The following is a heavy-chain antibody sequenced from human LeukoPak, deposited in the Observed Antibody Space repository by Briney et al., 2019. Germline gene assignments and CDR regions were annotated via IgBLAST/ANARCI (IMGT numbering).Heavy chain of an antibody. V-gene: IGHV3-66*01. Sequence: GGSLRLSCAASGFTVSSNYMSWVRQAPGKGLEWVSVIYSGGSIYYADSVKGRFTISRDNPKNTLYLQMNSLRAEDTAVYYCAKYSSGWIGYYGMDVWGQGTTVTVSS. J-gene: IGHJ6*02. CDR3: AKYSSGWIGYYGMDV. D-gene: IGHD6-19*01. CDR2: IYSGGSI. CDR1: GFTVSSNY.